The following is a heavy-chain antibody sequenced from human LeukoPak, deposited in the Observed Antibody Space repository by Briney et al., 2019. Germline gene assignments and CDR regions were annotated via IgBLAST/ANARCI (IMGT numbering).Heavy chain of an antibody. CDR1: GFTFSSYS. CDR3: ARDHTYYDFWSGSQSLDGMDV. V-gene: IGHV3-21*01. CDR2: ISSSSSYI. J-gene: IGHJ6*02. Sequence: PGGSLRLSCAASGFTFSSYSMNWVRQAPGKGLEWVSSISSSSSYIYYADSVKGRFTISRDNAKNSLYLQMNSLRAEDTAVYYCARDHTYYDFWSGSQSLDGMDVWGQGTTVTVPS. D-gene: IGHD3-3*01.